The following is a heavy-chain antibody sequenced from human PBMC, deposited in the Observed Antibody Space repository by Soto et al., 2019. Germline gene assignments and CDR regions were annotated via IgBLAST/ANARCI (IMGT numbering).Heavy chain of an antibody. CDR1: GFTFSSYS. V-gene: IGHV3-21*01. Sequence: GSLRLSCAASGFTFSSYSMNWVRQAPGKGLELVSSISSSSSYIYYADSVKGRFTISRDNDKNSLYLQMNSLRAEDTAVYYCARDQLYYYGSENYGMDXWGQGTTVTVS. D-gene: IGHD3-10*01. CDR2: ISSSSSYI. J-gene: IGHJ6*02. CDR3: ARDQLYYYGSENYGMDX.